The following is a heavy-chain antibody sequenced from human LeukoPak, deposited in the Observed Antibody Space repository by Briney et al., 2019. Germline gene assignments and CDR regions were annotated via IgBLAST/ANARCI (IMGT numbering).Heavy chain of an antibody. CDR1: GFTFSSYW. J-gene: IGHJ3*01. Sequence: PGGSLRLSCAASGFTFSSYWLSWVRQAPGKGLEWVANMKQDESEKHYADSVKGRFTISRDNAKNSLYLQMNSLTAEDTAVFYCARRRYGEAFNVWGQGTMVTVSS. CDR3: ARRRYGEAFNV. CDR2: MKQDESEK. V-gene: IGHV3-7*01. D-gene: IGHD3-9*01.